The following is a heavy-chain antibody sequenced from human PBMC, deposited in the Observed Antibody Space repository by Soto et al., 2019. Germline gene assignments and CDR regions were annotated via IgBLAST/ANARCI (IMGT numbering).Heavy chain of an antibody. CDR3: ARHGAYSTSVYYYYGMDV. V-gene: IGHV4-39*01. CDR1: GGAINSTVYY. D-gene: IGHD6-13*01. CDR2: SNYGGPT. J-gene: IGHJ6*02. Sequence: SETLSLTCTVSGGAINSTVYYWVWIRQPSGKGLEWIGSSNYGGPTYYSPSLQSRVTISLDTAKNHFSLNLRSVTAADTAVYYCARHGAYSTSVYYYYGMDVWGQGTTVTVSS.